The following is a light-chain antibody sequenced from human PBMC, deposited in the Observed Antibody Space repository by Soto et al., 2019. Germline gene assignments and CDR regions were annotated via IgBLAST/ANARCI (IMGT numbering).Light chain of an antibody. CDR1: QDISTY. CDR3: QQHDNVPSIT. Sequence: DIQMTQSPSSLSASLGDRVTITCQASQDISTYLNWYQQKPGKAPKLLIYDASNLETGVPARFSGSGSGTDFTPTISSLQPEDKATDYCQQHDNVPSITFGQGTRLDFK. V-gene: IGKV1-33*01. J-gene: IGKJ5*01. CDR2: DAS.